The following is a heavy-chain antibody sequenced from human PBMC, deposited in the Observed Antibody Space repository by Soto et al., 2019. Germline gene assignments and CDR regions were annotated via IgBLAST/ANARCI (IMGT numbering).Heavy chain of an antibody. J-gene: IGHJ5*02. D-gene: IGHD3-16*01. CDR3: ARGGGPIMTTLATYDS. CDR1: GGSISSSSYY. V-gene: IGHV4-39*06. Sequence: SETLSLTCTVAGGSISSSSYYWGWIRQPPGKELEWIGSIYYSGSTYYNPSLKRRVTISVETSKKQFTLKMTSITAADTAIYYCARGGGPIMTTLATYDSWGQGTLVTVS. CDR2: IYYSGST.